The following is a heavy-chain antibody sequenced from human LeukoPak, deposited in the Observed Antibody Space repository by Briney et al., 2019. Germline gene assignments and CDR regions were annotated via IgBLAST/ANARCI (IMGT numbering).Heavy chain of an antibody. CDR3: ARDYYDSSGYYYFDY. CDR1: GFTFSTYS. CDR2: ISSSGTYI. V-gene: IGHV3-21*04. J-gene: IGHJ4*02. Sequence: GGSLRLSCAASGFTFSTYSMNWVRQAPGKGLEWVSSISSSGTYIYYADSVKGRFTISRDNAKNSLYLRMNSLRAEDTAVYYCARDYYDSSGYYYFDYWGQGTLVTVSS. D-gene: IGHD3-22*01.